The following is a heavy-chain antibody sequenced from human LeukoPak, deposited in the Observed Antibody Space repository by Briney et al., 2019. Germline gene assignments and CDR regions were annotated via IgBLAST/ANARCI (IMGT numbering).Heavy chain of an antibody. Sequence: GESLKISCKGSGYNFNTYWVAWVRQLPGKGLEWMGIIRPMNSDMRYSPSFQGHVTISADKSISTAYLQWSSLKASDTAMYYCASSSTSTPVYWFDPWGQGTLVTVSS. D-gene: IGHD2-2*01. V-gene: IGHV5-51*01. CDR1: GYNFNTYW. CDR3: ASSSTSTPVYWFDP. CDR2: IRPMNSDM. J-gene: IGHJ5*02.